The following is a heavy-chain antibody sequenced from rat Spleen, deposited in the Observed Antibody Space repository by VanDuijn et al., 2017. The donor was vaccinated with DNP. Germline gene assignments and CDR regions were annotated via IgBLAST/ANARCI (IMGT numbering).Heavy chain of an antibody. V-gene: IGHV5-27*01. Sequence: EVQLVESGGGLVQPGRSLKLSCAASGFTFSNYYMAWVRQVPTKGLELVAYISYAGGSTYHGDSVKGRFTISRDNAESTLYLQMDSLGSEDTATYYCTRRDSSLLLHGFFDYWGQGVMVTVSS. CDR1: GFTFSNYY. CDR2: ISYAGGST. D-gene: IGHD1-1*01. CDR3: TRRDSSLLLHGFFDY. J-gene: IGHJ2*01.